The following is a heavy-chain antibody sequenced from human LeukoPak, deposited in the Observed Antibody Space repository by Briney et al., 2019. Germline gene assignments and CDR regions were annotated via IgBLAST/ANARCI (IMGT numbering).Heavy chain of an antibody. Sequence: GGSLRLSCAASGFTFSSRAMHWVRQAPGKGLEWVAVISYDGSNKYYADSVKGRFTIFRDNSKNTLYLQMNSLRAEDTAVYYCARDRRYGLDVWGQGTTVTVSS. D-gene: IGHD5-18*01. CDR3: ARDRRYGLDV. V-gene: IGHV3-30*04. CDR2: ISYDGSNK. CDR1: GFTFSSRA. J-gene: IGHJ6*02.